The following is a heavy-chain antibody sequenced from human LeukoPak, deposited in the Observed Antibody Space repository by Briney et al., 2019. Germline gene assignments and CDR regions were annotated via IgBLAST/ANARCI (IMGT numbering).Heavy chain of an antibody. J-gene: IGHJ4*02. D-gene: IGHD5-12*01. V-gene: IGHV3-74*01. CDR2: IDTDGSST. Sequence: GGSLRLSCAASGFTFSTYSMNWVRQTPEKGLVWVARIDTDGSSTIYADSVKGRFTISRDNAKNTLFLQMNSLRAEDTALYYCTRGYVGIDYWGQGTLVTVSS. CDR3: TRGYVGIDY. CDR1: GFTFSTYS.